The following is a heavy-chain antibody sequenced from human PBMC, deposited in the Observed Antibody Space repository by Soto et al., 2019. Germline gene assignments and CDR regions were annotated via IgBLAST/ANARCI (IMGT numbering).Heavy chain of an antibody. J-gene: IGHJ4*02. CDR2: IYSGGST. V-gene: IGHV3-53*01. Sequence: GGSLRLSCAASGFTVSSNYMSWVRQAPGKGLEWVSVIYSGGSTYYADSVKGRFTISRHNSKNTLYLQMNSLKTEDTAVYYCTTHGDLLFDYWGQGTLVTVSS. CDR1: GFTVSSNY. CDR3: TTHGDLLFDY. D-gene: IGHD4-17*01.